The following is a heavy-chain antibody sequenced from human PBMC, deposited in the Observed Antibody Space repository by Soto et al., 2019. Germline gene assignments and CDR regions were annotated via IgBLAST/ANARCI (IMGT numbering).Heavy chain of an antibody. D-gene: IGHD1-1*01. J-gene: IGHJ3*02. CDR1: GFSFGTYV. CDR3: AMSRLYATGTNDYHRDALDI. CDR2: ISGSGGRV. V-gene: IGHV3-23*01. Sequence: EVQLLESGGGMVEPRGSLKLSCAASGFSFGTYVMNWVRQAPGKGLEWVSGISGSGGRVYSADSVKGRFTISRDNSRNTLYLQMNSLRAEDTAIYYCAMSRLYATGTNDYHRDALDIWGQGTQVTVSA.